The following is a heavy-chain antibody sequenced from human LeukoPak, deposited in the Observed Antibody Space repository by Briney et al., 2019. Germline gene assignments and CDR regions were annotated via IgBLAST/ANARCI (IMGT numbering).Heavy chain of an antibody. V-gene: IGHV3-33*06. CDR3: AKGGNHSYYDFWSGYADY. CDR2: IWYDGSNN. D-gene: IGHD3-3*01. CDR1: GFTFSSYG. Sequence: GGSLRLSCAASGFTFSSYGMHWVRQAPGKGLEGVAVIWYDGSNNYYEDSVKGRFTISRDNSKNTLYLQMNSLRAEDTAVYYCAKGGNHSYYDFWSGYADYWGQGTLVTVSS. J-gene: IGHJ4*02.